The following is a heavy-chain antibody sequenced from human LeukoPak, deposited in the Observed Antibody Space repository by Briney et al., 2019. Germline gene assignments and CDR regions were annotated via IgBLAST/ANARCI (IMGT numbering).Heavy chain of an antibody. CDR2: ISAYNGNT. J-gene: IGHJ4*02. Sequence: ASVKVSCKASGYTFTSYGISWVRQAPGQGLEWMGWISAYNGNTNYARKLQSRVTMTTDTSTSTAYMELRSLRSDDTAVYYCARATIAVAEMDYWGQGTLVTVSS. CDR1: GYTFTSYG. D-gene: IGHD6-19*01. CDR3: ARATIAVAEMDY. V-gene: IGHV1-18*01.